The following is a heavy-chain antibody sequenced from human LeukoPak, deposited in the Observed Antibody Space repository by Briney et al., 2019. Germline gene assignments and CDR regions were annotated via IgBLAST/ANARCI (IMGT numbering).Heavy chain of an antibody. CDR1: GFTFSNYG. D-gene: IGHD2-2*01. CDR3: AKDMSALAGRAPVAQSDY. J-gene: IGHJ4*02. CDR2: TSYDGSNT. V-gene: IGHV3-30*18. Sequence: HSGRSLGLSCSASGFTFSNYGMQWVRQAPGKGLEWVALTSYDGSNTYYADSVKGRFTISRDNSKNTLYLQMNSLRGEDRAIYYCAKDMSALAGRAPVAQSDYWGQGPLVTVSS.